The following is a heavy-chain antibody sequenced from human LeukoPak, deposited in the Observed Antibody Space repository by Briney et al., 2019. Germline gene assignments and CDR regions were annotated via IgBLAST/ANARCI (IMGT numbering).Heavy chain of an antibody. J-gene: IGHJ5*02. D-gene: IGHD3-3*01. CDR2: IYYSGST. CDR1: GGTISSYY. Sequence: SETLSLTCTVSGGTISSYYWSWIRQPPGKGLEWIGYIYYSGSTNYNPSLKSRVTISVDTSKNQFSLKLSSVTAADTAVYYCARHVGYYTPPPNWFDPWGQGTLVTVSS. CDR3: ARHVGYYTPPPNWFDP. V-gene: IGHV4-59*08.